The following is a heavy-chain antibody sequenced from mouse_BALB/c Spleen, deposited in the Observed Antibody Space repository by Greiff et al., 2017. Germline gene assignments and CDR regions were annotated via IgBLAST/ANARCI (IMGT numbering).Heavy chain of an antibody. CDR3: ARDKSYPYAMDY. Sequence: DVMLVESGGGLVQPGGSLRLSCATSGFTFTDYYMSWVRQPPGKALEWLGFIRNKANGYTTEYSASVKGRFTISRDNSQSILYLQMNTLRAEDSATYYCARDKSYPYAMDYWGQGTSVTVSS. CDR2: IRNKANGYTT. D-gene: IGHD2-12*01. J-gene: IGHJ4*01. V-gene: IGHV7-3*02. CDR1: GFTFTDYY.